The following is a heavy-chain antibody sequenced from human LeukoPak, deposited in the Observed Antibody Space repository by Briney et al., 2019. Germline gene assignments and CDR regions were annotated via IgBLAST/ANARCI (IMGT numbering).Heavy chain of an antibody. V-gene: IGHV3-9*01. J-gene: IGHJ3*02. CDR3: AKDIHGCSSTSCYLGSAFDI. CDR1: GFTFDDYA. D-gene: IGHD2-2*01. Sequence: LAGGSLRLSCAASGFTFDDYAMHWVRQAPGKGLEWVSGISWNSGSIGYADSVKGRFTISRDNAKNSLYLQMNSLRAEDTALYYCAKDIHGCSSTSCYLGSAFDIWGQGTMVTVSS. CDR2: ISWNSGSI.